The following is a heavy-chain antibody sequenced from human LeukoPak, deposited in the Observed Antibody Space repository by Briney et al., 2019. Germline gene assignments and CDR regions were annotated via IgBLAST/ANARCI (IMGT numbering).Heavy chain of an antibody. CDR2: INSDGGGT. V-gene: IGHV3-74*01. Sequence: GGSLRLSCAASGFTVRNAWMSWVRQAPGKGLVWVSRINSDGGGTTYADSVKGRFTISRDNAKNTLYLQMNSLRAEDTAVYYCAADRVYYGMDVWGQGTTVTVSS. J-gene: IGHJ6*02. CDR1: GFTVRNAW. D-gene: IGHD3-10*01. CDR3: AADRVYYGMDV.